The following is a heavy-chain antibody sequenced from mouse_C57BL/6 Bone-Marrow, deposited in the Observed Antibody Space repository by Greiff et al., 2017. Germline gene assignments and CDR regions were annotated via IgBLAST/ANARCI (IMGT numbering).Heavy chain of an antibody. CDR3: ARYYYDGSSPRWFAY. CDR2: IHPNSGST. J-gene: IGHJ3*01. D-gene: IGHD1-1*01. Sequence: QVQLKQPGAELVKPGASVKLSCKASGYTFTSYWMHWVKQRPGQGLEWIGMIHPNSGSTNYNEKFKSKATLTVDKSSSTAYMQLSSLTSEDSAVYYCARYYYDGSSPRWFAYWGQGTLVTVSA. V-gene: IGHV1-64*01. CDR1: GYTFTSYW.